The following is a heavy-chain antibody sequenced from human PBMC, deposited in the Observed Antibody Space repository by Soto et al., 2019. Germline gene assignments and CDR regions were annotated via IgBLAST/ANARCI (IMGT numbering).Heavy chain of an antibody. J-gene: IGHJ6*03. CDR1: GFTFSSYS. V-gene: IGHV3-48*01. CDR2: ISSSSSTI. CDR3: ARDLRFLEPPYYYMDV. D-gene: IGHD3-3*01. Sequence: GGSLRLSCAASGFTFSSYSMNWVRQAPGKGLEWVSYISSSSSTIYYADSVKGRFTISRDNAKNSLYLQMNSLRAEDTAVYYCARDLRFLEPPYYYMDVWGKGTTVTVSS.